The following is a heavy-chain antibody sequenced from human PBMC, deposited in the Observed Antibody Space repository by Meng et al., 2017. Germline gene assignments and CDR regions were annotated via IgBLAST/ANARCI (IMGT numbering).Heavy chain of an antibody. J-gene: IGHJ5*02. V-gene: IGHV1-2*06. Sequence: GESLKISCKASGYTFTGYYMHWVRQAPGQGLEWMGRINPNSGGTNYAQKFQGRVTMTRDTSISTAYMELSRLRSDDTAVYYCARDRRYSGYGPNWFDPWGQGTLVTVSS. CDR3: ARDRRYSGYGPNWFDP. CDR2: INPNSGGT. CDR1: GYTFTGYY. D-gene: IGHD5-12*01.